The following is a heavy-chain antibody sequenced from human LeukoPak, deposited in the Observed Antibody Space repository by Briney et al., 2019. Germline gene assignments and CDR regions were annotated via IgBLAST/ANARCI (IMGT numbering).Heavy chain of an antibody. D-gene: IGHD4-23*01. CDR3: ARGVRGNRHFDY. V-gene: IGHV3-74*01. CDR2: INSDGTSA. CDR1: GFTFSDYW. J-gene: IGHJ4*02. Sequence: QPGESLRLSCAASGFTFSDYWMHWVRQAPGKGLVWVSRINSDGTSANNADAVKGRFTTSRDNAKNRLYLQMNSLRVEDTAVYYCARGVRGNRHFDYWGQGTLVSLSS.